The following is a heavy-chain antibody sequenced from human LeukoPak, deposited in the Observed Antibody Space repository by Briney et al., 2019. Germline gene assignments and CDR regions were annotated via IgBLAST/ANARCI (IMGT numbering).Heavy chain of an antibody. D-gene: IGHD6-19*01. J-gene: IGHJ6*03. Sequence: PGGSLRLSCAASGFTFSSYEMNWVRQAPGKGLEWVSYISSSASTIYYADSVKGRFTISRDNTKNSLYLQMNSLRAEDTALYYCARGEDSSGLRTYYYYYYMDVWGSGATVTISS. CDR1: GFTFSSYE. V-gene: IGHV3-48*03. CDR2: ISSSASTI. CDR3: ARGEDSSGLRTYYYYYYMDV.